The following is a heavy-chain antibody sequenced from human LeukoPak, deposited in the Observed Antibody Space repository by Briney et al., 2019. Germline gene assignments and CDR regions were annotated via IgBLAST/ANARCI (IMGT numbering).Heavy chain of an antibody. D-gene: IGHD6-6*01. Sequence: GGSLRLSCAASGFTVSSNYMSWVRQAPGKGLEWVSVIYSGGSTYYADSVMGRFTISRDNSKNTLYLQMNSLRAEDTAVYYCARDIAAPGPDSWFDPWGQGTLVTVPS. J-gene: IGHJ5*02. CDR1: GFTVSSNY. V-gene: IGHV3-66*01. CDR3: ARDIAAPGPDSWFDP. CDR2: IYSGGST.